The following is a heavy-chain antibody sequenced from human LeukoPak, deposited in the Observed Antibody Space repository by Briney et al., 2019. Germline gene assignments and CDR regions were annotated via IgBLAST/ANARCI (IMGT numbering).Heavy chain of an antibody. Sequence: GGSLRLSCAASGFTFSSYGRHWVRQAPGKGLGWVAIISYDGSNKYYADSVKGRFTISRDNSKNTLYLQMGSLRGEDMAVYYCARDLRLKELAYCGGDCLDYWGQGTLVTVSS. CDR1: GFTFSSYG. D-gene: IGHD2-21*02. V-gene: IGHV3-30*03. J-gene: IGHJ4*02. CDR2: ISYDGSNK. CDR3: ARDLRLKELAYCGGDCLDY.